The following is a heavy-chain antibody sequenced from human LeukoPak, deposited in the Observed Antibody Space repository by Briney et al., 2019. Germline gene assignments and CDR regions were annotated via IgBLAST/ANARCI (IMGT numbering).Heavy chain of an antibody. Sequence: GGSLRLSCAASGFTFSSYWMHWVRQAPGKGLVWVSRINSDGSSTSYADSVKGRFTISRDNAKNTLYLQMNSLRAEDTAVYYCARGGEWVRGVIDYWGQGTLVTVSS. D-gene: IGHD3-10*01. V-gene: IGHV3-74*01. J-gene: IGHJ4*02. CDR2: INSDGSST. CDR3: ARGGEWVRGVIDY. CDR1: GFTFSSYW.